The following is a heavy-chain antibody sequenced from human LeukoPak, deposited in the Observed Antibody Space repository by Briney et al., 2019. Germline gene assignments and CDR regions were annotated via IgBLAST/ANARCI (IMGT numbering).Heavy chain of an antibody. D-gene: IGHD6-13*01. CDR1: GGTFSSYA. CDR2: IIPIFGTA. CDR3: ARDYPPDSWCGDAFDI. J-gene: IGHJ3*02. Sequence: SVKVSCKASGGTFSSYAISWVRQAPEQGLEWMGGIIPIFGTANYAQKFQGRVTITADESTSTAYMELSSLRSEDTAVYYCARDYPPDSWCGDAFDIWGQGTMVTVSS. V-gene: IGHV1-69*13.